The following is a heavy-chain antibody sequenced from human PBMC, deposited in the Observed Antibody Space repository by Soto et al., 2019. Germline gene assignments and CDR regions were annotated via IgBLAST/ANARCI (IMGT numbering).Heavy chain of an antibody. J-gene: IGHJ6*02. CDR3: ARESEAYDILTGYYPSGMDL. D-gene: IGHD3-9*01. CDR2: MNPNSGNT. Sequence: QVQLVQSGAEVKKPGASVKVSCKASGYTFTSYDINWVRQATGQGLEWMGWMNPNSGNTGYAQKFQGRVTMTRNTSISTAYMELSSLRSEDTAVYYCARESEAYDILTGYYPSGMDLWGQGTTVTVSS. V-gene: IGHV1-8*01. CDR1: GYTFTSYD.